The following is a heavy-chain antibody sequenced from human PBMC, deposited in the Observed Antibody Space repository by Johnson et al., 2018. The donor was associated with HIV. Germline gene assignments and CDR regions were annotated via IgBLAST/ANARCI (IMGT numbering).Heavy chain of an antibody. D-gene: IGHD6-13*01. Sequence: VQLVESGGGLVQPGGSLRLSCAASGFTFSSYWMSWVRQAPGKGLEWVANIKQDGSEKYYVDSVKGRFTISRDNAKNSLYLQLNGLRAEDTALYYCAKAVAGGCDAFDIWGQGTMVTVS. CDR2: IKQDGSEK. CDR1: GFTFSSYW. V-gene: IGHV3-7*02. J-gene: IGHJ3*02. CDR3: AKAVAGGCDAFDI.